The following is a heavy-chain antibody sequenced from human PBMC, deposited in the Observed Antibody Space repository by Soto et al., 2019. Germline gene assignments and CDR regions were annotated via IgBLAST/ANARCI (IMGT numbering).Heavy chain of an antibody. CDR3: SADGGYCGGDCYVD. CDR1: GFTFTSSA. D-gene: IGHD2-21*02. Sequence: QMQLVQSGPEVKKPGTSVKVSCKASGFTFTSSAMQWVRQARGQRLEWIGWIVVGSGNTNYAQTLQERVTMTRDMSTSTAHMELSSLISEDTAVYYCSADGGYCGGDCYVDWGQGTLVTVSS. CDR2: IVVGSGNT. V-gene: IGHV1-58*02. J-gene: IGHJ4*02.